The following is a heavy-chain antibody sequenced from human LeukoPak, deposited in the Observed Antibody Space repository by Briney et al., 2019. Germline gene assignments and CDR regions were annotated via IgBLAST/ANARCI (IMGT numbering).Heavy chain of an antibody. CDR1: GFTFGSYA. D-gene: IGHD6-13*01. J-gene: IGHJ5*02. CDR2: ICGSGVNT. Sequence: GGSLRLSCAASGFTFGSYAMSWVRQAPGKGLEWVSTICGSGVNTYYADSVKGLFTISRDNSKNTLHLQMNSLRAEDTAVYYCAKDREAAAAPLNWFDPWGQGTLVAVSS. CDR3: AKDREAAAAPLNWFDP. V-gene: IGHV3-23*01.